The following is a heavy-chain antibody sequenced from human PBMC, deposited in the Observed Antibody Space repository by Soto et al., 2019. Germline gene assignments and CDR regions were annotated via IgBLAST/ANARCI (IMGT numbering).Heavy chain of an antibody. D-gene: IGHD6-6*01. J-gene: IGHJ4*02. CDR2: ISGSGGST. V-gene: IGHV3-23*01. CDR3: AKARSGRGQLRDY. Sequence: PGVSLRLSCATYGLTFRSYALSWVRQAPGKGLEWVSAISGSGGSTYYADSVKGRFTISRGNSKNTLYLQMNSLRAEDTAVYYCAKARSGRGQLRDYWGQGT. CDR1: GLTFRSYA.